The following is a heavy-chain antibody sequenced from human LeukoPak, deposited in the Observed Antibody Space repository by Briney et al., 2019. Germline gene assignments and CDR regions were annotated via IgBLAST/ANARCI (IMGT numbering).Heavy chain of an antibody. CDR3: ARDIHYYYYGMDV. CDR1: GFTFSSYA. CDR2: ISYDGSNK. Sequence: PGRSLRLSCAASGFTFSSYAMHWVRQAPGKGLEWVAVISYDGSNKYYADSVKGRFTISRDNSKNTLYLQMISLRAEDTAVYYCARDIHYYYYGMDVWGQGTTVTVSS. J-gene: IGHJ6*02. V-gene: IGHV3-30-3*01.